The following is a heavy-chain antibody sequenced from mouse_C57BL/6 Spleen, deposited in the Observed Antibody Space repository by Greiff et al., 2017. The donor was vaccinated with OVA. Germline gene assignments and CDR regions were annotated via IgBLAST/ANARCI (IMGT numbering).Heavy chain of an antibody. CDR2: ISYSGST. D-gene: IGHD1-2*01. CDR1: GYSITSGYD. CDR3: ARGLSWFAY. V-gene: IGHV3-1*01. J-gene: IGHJ3*01. Sequence: EVQLQQSGPGMVKPSQSLSLTCTVTGYSITSGYDWHWIRHFPGNKLEWMGYISYSGSTNYNPSLKSRISITHDTSKNHFFLKLNSVTTEDTATYYCARGLSWFAYWGQGTLVTVSA.